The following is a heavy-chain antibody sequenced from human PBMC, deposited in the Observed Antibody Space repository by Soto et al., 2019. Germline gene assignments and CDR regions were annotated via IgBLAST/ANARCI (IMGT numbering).Heavy chain of an antibody. CDR1: GYSVSDGYY. J-gene: IGHJ4*02. CDR3: ARSGDDYGSYVDY. V-gene: IGHV4-38-2*01. D-gene: IGHD4-17*01. CDR2: INRSEKT. Sequence: PSEILSLTCAVSGYSVSDGYYLGWIRQPPGKGLEWIGSINRSEKTYYNPSLKSRLTISVDTSKNQISLTLSSVTAADTAIYYCARSGDDYGSYVDYWGQGTLVTVSS.